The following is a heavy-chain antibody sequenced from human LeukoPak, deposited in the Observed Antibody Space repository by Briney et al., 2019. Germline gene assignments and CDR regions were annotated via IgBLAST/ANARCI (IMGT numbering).Heavy chain of an antibody. CDR2: ISSSSSTI. D-gene: IGHD6-13*01. V-gene: IGHV3-48*02. Sequence: GGPLRLSCAASGFTFNTYSMNWVRQAPGKGLQWVSHISSSSSTIYYADSVKGRFTISRDNAKTSLYLQMNSLRDEGTAMYYCARVEQKPRAVCGMDVWGQGTTVTVSS. CDR1: GFTFNTYS. CDR3: ARVEQKPRAVCGMDV. J-gene: IGHJ6*02.